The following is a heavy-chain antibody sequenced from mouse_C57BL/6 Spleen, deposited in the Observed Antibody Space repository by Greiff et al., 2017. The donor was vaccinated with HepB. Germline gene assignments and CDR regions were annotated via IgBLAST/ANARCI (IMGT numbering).Heavy chain of an antibody. CDR2: FYPGSGSI. Sequence: VQLQQSGAELVKPGASVKLSCKASGYTFTEYTIHWVKQRSGQGLEWIGWFYPGSGSIKYNEKFKDKATLTADKSSSTVYMELSRLTSEDSAVYVCARHEDYYGSRSDWYFDVWGTGTTVTVSS. V-gene: IGHV1-62-2*01. D-gene: IGHD1-1*01. J-gene: IGHJ1*03. CDR1: GYTFTEYT. CDR3: ARHEDYYGSRSDWYFDV.